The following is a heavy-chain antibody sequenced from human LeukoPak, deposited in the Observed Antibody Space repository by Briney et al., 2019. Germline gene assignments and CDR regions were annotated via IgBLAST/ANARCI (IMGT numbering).Heavy chain of an antibody. CDR3: ARGPKAVAVS. V-gene: IGHV4-34*01. CDR1: GGSFSGYY. J-gene: IGHJ5*02. D-gene: IGHD6-19*01. CDR2: INHSGST. Sequence: SETLSLTCAVYGGSFSGYYWSWIRQPPGKGLEWIGEINHSGSTNYNPSLKSRVTISVDTSKNQFSLKLSSVTAADTAVYYCARGPKAVAVSWGQGTLVPVSS.